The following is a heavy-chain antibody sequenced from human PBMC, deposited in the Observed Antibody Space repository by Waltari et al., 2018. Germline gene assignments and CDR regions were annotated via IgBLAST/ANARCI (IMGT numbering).Heavy chain of an antibody. D-gene: IGHD2-15*01. J-gene: IGHJ6*03. Sequence: QVQLQQWGAGLLKPSETLSLTCAVYGGSFSGYYWSWIRQPPGTGLEWLGEINHSGSTNYNPSLKSRVTISVDTSKNQFSLKLSSVTAADTAVYYCARGRRGYCSGGSCYGPPYYYYYMDVWGKGTTVTVSS. CDR2: INHSGST. CDR3: ARGRRGYCSGGSCYGPPYYYYYMDV. V-gene: IGHV4-34*01. CDR1: GGSFSGYY.